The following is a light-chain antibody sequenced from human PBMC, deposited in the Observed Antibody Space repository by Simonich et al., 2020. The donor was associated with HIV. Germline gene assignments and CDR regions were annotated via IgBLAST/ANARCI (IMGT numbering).Light chain of an antibody. CDR2: EGS. J-gene: IGLJ2*01. CDR1: ASDVGSYNL. CDR3: SSYRSSNTVV. Sequence: QSALTQPASVSGSPGQSITISCTGTASDVGSYNLVSWYQQHPGKAPKLMIYEGSERPSGVSNRFSGSKSGNTAFLTISGLQAEDEADYYCSSYRSSNTVVFGGGTKLTVL. V-gene: IGLV2-14*02.